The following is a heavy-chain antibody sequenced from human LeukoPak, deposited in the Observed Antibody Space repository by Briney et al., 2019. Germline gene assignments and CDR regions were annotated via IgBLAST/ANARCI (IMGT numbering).Heavy chain of an antibody. J-gene: IGHJ4*02. CDR1: GYTFTSYG. CDR2: ISAYNGNT. V-gene: IGHV1-18*01. CDR3: AKDKSYYYDSGSYGLDY. Sequence: ASVKVSCKASGYTFTSYGISWVRQAPGQGLEWMGWISAYNGNTNYAQKLQGRVTMTTDTSTSTAYMELRSLRSDDTAVYYCAKDKSYYYDSGSYGLDYWGQGTLVTVSS. D-gene: IGHD3-10*01.